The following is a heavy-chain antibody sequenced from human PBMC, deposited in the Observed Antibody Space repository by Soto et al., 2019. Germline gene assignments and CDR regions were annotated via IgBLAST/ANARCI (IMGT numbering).Heavy chain of an antibody. CDR1: GGSISSYY. D-gene: IGHD6-13*01. Sequence: QVQLQESGPGLVKPSETLSLTCTVSGGSISSYYWSWIRQPPGKGLEWIGYIYYSGSTNYNPSLKSRVTISVDTSKYQFSLKLSSVTAADTAVYYCASRIAAAGTGWFDPWGQGTLVTVSS. CDR2: IYYSGST. J-gene: IGHJ5*02. CDR3: ASRIAAAGTGWFDP. V-gene: IGHV4-59*01.